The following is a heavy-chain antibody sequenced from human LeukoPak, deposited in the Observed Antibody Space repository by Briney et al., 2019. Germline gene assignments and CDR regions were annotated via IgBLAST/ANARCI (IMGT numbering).Heavy chain of an antibody. J-gene: IGHJ3*02. D-gene: IGHD3-3*01. V-gene: IGHV4-59*01. CDR2: IYYSGRT. Sequence: SETLSLTCTVSGGSISDYYWNWMRQPPGNELEWIGYIYYSGRTNYNPSLKSRVSISVDTPKNQYSLKLRSVTAADTPVYYCVRDLRGSVDAFDIWGQGTMVAVSS. CDR3: VRDLRGSVDAFDI. CDR1: GGSISDYY.